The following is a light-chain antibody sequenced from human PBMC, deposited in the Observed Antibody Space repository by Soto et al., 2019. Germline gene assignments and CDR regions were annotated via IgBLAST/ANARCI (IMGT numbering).Light chain of an antibody. CDR2: GAS. CDR3: QQYYSSPRT. CDR1: QNIHTN. J-gene: IGKJ5*01. Sequence: EIVVTQSPATLSVSPGERATLSCRAGQNIHTNLAWYQQKPGQAPRLLIYGASTGATGLPARFSGSGSGTEFTLTISSLQAEDCAVYYCQQYYSSPRTFGHGTRLEI. V-gene: IGKV3-15*01.